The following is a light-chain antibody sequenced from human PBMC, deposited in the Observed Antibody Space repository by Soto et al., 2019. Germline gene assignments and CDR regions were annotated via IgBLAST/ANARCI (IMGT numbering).Light chain of an antibody. CDR3: QQYGSSPRYS. V-gene: IGKV3-20*01. Sequence: EIVLTQSPGTLSLSLGERATLSCRASQSVSSNYLAWYQQKPGQATRLLIYATSNRATGIPDRFSGSGSGTDFTLTISRLEPEDVAVYYCQQYGSSPRYSFGQGTKLEIK. J-gene: IGKJ2*03. CDR1: QSVSSNY. CDR2: ATS.